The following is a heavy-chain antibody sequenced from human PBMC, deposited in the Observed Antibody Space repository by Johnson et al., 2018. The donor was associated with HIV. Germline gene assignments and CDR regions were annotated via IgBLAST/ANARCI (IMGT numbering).Heavy chain of an antibody. Sequence: QVQLVESGGGVVQPGRSLRLSCAASGFTFSIYAMHWVRQAPGKGLEWVSLISFDGNDKYYADSVKGRFTISRDNSKNTLYLQMNSLRAEDTAVYYCARDRVWFGELYAFDIWGQGTMVTVSS. V-gene: IGHV3-30*04. J-gene: IGHJ3*02. CDR3: ARDRVWFGELYAFDI. D-gene: IGHD3-10*01. CDR1: GFTFSIYA. CDR2: ISFDGNDK.